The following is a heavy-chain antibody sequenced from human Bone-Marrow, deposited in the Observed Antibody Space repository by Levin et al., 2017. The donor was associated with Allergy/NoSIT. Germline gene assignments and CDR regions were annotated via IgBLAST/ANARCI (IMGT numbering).Heavy chain of an antibody. CDR1: GGSISSYY. V-gene: IGHV4-59*01. Sequence: SETLSLTCTVSGGSISSYYWSWIRQPPGEGLEWIGYIYYSGSTNYNPSLKSRVTISVDTSKNQFSLKLSSVTAADTAVYYCAMGEYYFDYWGQGTLVTVSS. J-gene: IGHJ4*02. CDR2: IYYSGST. CDR3: AMGEYYFDY. D-gene: IGHD3-16*01.